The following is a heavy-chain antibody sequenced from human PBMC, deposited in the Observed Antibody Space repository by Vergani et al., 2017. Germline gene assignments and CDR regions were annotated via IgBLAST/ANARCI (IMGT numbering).Heavy chain of an antibody. Sequence: EVQLVESGGGLVKPGGSLRLSCAASGFTFSSYSMNWVRQAPGKGLEWVSSISSSSSYIYYADSVKGRFTISRDNSKNTLYLQMNSLRAEDTAVYYCARAYCSSTSCHPYYYGMDVWGQXP. D-gene: IGHD2-2*01. CDR2: ISSSSSYI. CDR1: GFTFSSYS. CDR3: ARAYCSSTSCHPYYYGMDV. V-gene: IGHV3-21*01. J-gene: IGHJ6*02.